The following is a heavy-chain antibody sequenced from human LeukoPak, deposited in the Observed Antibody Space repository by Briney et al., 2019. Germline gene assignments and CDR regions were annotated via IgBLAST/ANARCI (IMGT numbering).Heavy chain of an antibody. CDR2: IKQDGNEK. J-gene: IGHJ5*02. CDR1: GFTFSRYC. D-gene: IGHD4-17*01. V-gene: IGHV3-7*01. CDR3: ARDGPDYGDFNWFAP. Sequence: GGSLRLSCAASGFTFSRYCMSWVRQAPGKGLEWVATIKQDGNEKFYMDSVKGRFTISRDNAKNSLYPQMSSLRAEDTATYYCARDGPDYGDFNWFAPWGKGTPVTVSS.